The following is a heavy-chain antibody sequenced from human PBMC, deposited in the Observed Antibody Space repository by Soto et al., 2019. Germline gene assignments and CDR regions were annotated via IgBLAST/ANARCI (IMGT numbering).Heavy chain of an antibody. Sequence: QVQLVQSGAEVKKPGASVKVSCKASGDTFTNYDINWVRQATGQGLEWMGRMNPNSGNTGYAQKFQGRVTMTRNTSITTAYMELSSLRSEVTAVYYSARGRNGMDVWGQGTTVTVSS. J-gene: IGHJ6*02. CDR1: GDTFTNYD. CDR2: MNPNSGNT. V-gene: IGHV1-8*01. CDR3: ARGRNGMDV.